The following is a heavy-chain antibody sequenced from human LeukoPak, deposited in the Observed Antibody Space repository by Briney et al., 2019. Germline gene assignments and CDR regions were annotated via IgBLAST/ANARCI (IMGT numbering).Heavy chain of an antibody. Sequence: GGSLRLSCAASGFTFSDYYMSWIRQAPGKGLEWVSYISSSGSTIYYADSVKGRFTISRDNAKNSLYLQMNSLRAEDTAVYYCARRPPPQRIAVVPAASNYWGQGTLVTVSS. CDR2: ISSSGSTI. CDR1: GFTFSDYY. D-gene: IGHD2-2*01. V-gene: IGHV3-11*04. CDR3: ARRPPPQRIAVVPAASNY. J-gene: IGHJ4*02.